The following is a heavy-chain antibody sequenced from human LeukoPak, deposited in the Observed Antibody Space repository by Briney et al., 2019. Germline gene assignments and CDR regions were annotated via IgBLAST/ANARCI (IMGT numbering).Heavy chain of an antibody. D-gene: IGHD1-1*01. V-gene: IGHV3-23*01. Sequence: PGGSLRLSCAASGFTFSSYAMSWVRQAPGKGLEWVSAISGSGGSTYYADSVKDRFTISRDNSKNTLYLQMNSLRAEDTAVYYCAKNLQLERSPYFDYWGQGTLVTVSS. J-gene: IGHJ4*02. CDR1: GFTFSSYA. CDR3: AKNLQLERSPYFDY. CDR2: ISGSGGST.